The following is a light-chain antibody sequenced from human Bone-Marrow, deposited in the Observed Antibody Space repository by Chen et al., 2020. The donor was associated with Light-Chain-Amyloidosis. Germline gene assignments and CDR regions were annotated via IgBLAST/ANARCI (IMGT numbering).Light chain of an antibody. Sequence: QSALTQPASVSGSPGQSITISCTGTVTDVGSHNLVSWYQQYPGKAPKLLIYEDTKRPSGVSHRFSASKSGITASLTISGIQAEDEAVYYCCSYAGTPWLFGGGTYLTVL. CDR3: CSYAGTPWL. V-gene: IGLV2-23*01. J-gene: IGLJ3*02. CDR2: EDT. CDR1: VTDVGSHNL.